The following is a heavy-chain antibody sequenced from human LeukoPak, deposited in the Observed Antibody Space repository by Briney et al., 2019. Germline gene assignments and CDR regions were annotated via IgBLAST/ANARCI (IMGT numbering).Heavy chain of an antibody. CDR1: GFTFSSYG. CDR2: ISYDGSNK. CDR3: AKGPPYCSSTSCPGAY. Sequence: PGGSLRLSCAASGFTFSSYGMHWARQAPGKGLEWVAVISYDGSNKYYADSVKGRFTISRDNSKNTLYLQMNSLRAEDTAVYYCAKGPPYCSSTSCPGAYWGQGTLVTVSS. V-gene: IGHV3-30*18. J-gene: IGHJ4*02. D-gene: IGHD2-2*01.